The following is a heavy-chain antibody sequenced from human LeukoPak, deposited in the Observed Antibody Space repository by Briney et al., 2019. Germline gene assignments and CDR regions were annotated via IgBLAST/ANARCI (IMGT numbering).Heavy chain of an antibody. CDR3: ARGGVLLWFGELLEAPSYAFDI. CDR2: IYYSGSN. Sequence: SETLSLTCTVSGGSISSYYWSWIRQPPGKGLEWVGYIYYSGSNNYNPSLKSRVTISVDTSKNQFSLKLSSVTAADTAVYYCARGGVLLWFGELLEAPSYAFDIWGQGTMVTVSS. J-gene: IGHJ3*02. CDR1: GGSISSYY. D-gene: IGHD3-10*01. V-gene: IGHV4-59*01.